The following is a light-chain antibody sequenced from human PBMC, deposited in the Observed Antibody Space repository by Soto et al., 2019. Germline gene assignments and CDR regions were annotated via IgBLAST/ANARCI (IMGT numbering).Light chain of an antibody. Sequence: QSVLTQPPSVSGAPGQRVTISGTGSSSNIGAGYDVHWYQQLPGTAPKLLIYGNSNRPSGVPDRFSGSKSGTSASLAITGLQAEDEADYYCQSYDSSLSGQGVFGTGTKLTVL. J-gene: IGLJ1*01. CDR1: SSNIGAGYD. CDR3: QSYDSSLSGQGV. V-gene: IGLV1-40*01. CDR2: GNS.